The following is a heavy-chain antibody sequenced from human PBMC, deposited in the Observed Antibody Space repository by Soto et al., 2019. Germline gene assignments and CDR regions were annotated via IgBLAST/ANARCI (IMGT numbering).Heavy chain of an antibody. Sequence: SETLSLTCTGSGDSMSGFYWSWIRQTPGKGLEWIGYINYVGRTSYYSPSLQSRVTISLDSSKNQFSLILSSVTAADTAVYFCARFRRNYFDYWGQGTQVTVSS. CDR3: ARFRRNYFDY. CDR1: GDSMSGFY. J-gene: IGHJ4*02. V-gene: IGHV4-59*01. CDR2: INYVGRTS. D-gene: IGHD3-10*01.